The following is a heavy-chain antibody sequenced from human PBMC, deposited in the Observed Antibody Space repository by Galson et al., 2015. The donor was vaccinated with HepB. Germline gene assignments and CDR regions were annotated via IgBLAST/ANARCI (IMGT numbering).Heavy chain of an antibody. D-gene: IGHD5-24*01. V-gene: IGHV4-61*01. CDR1: GDSITFDNYY. J-gene: IGHJ4*02. CDR3: ARVKDGYYWEDS. Sequence: SETLSLTCSVSGDSITFDNYYWCWIRQTPGKGLEWIGYIFYRGSGTTNYNPSLASRVTISGDTSKNQFALKMTSVTAADTAVYFCARVKDGYYWEDSWGQGILVTVSS. CDR2: IFYRGSGTT.